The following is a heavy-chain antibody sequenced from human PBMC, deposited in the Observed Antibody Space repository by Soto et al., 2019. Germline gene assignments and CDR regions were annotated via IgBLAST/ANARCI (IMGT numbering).Heavy chain of an antibody. V-gene: IGHV2-5*02. Sequence: QITLKESGPTLVKPTQTLTLTCTYSGFSLRTTGVGVGWIRQPPGKALEWLGIIFWDGDKRYSPSLKSRLTPTHDISKSQVVLTVTNMDPVDTATYYCAHTWGLPFDYWGQGALVIVSS. D-gene: IGHD3-16*01. CDR1: GFSLRTTGVG. CDR2: IFWDGDK. CDR3: AHTWGLPFDY. J-gene: IGHJ4*02.